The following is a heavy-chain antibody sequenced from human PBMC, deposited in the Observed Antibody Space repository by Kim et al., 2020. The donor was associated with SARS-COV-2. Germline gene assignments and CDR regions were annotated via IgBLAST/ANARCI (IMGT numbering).Heavy chain of an antibody. J-gene: IGHJ4*02. CDR3: TTGILWFGVYDY. V-gene: IGHV3-15*01. CDR1: GFTFSNAW. Sequence: GGSLRLSCAASGFTFSNAWMSWVRQAPGKGLEWVGRIKSKTDGGTTDYAAPVKGRFTISRDDSKNTLYLQMNSLKTEDTAVYYCTTGILWFGVYDYWGQGTLVTVSS. CDR2: IKSKTDGGTT. D-gene: IGHD3-10*01.